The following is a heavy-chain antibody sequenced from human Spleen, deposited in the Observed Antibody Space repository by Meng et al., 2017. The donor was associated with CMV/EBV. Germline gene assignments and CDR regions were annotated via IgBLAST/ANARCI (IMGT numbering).Heavy chain of an antibody. D-gene: IGHD2-15*01. V-gene: IGHV3-30*02. CDR1: GFTFSNYG. CDR2: IRYDGSNK. CDR3: AAGLSGGWGY. J-gene: IGHJ4*02. Sequence: GESLKISCVTSGFTFSNYGMHWVRQAPGKGLEWVAFIRYDGSNKYYADSVKGRFTISRDNSKNTLYLQMNSLRAEDTAVYYCAAGLSGGWGYWGQGTLVTVSS.